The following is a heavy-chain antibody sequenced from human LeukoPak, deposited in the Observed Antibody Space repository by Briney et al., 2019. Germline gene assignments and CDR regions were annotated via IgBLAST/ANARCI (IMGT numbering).Heavy chain of an antibody. V-gene: IGHV3-7*01. Sequence: TGGSLRLSCAASGFTFSSYWMTWVRQAPGKGLEWLTNINQDGSKIYYVDSVKGRFTISRDNAKNSLYLQMNSLRAEDTAVYYCATSRLRAAYDIWGQGTMVTVS. D-gene: IGHD4-17*01. CDR3: ATSRLRAAYDI. J-gene: IGHJ3*02. CDR2: INQDGSKI. CDR1: GFTFSSYW.